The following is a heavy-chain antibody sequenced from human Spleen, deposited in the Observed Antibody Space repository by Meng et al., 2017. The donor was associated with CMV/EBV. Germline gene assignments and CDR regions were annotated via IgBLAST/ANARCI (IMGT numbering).Heavy chain of an antibody. V-gene: IGHV3-13*01. Sequence: GESLKISCAASGFTFSTYDMHWVRQATGKSLEWVSATGTHGDSYYADSVKGRFTVSREDAKNSFYLQMNGLRAEDTAVYYCARGPTEQSAYLDNWGQGTLVTVSS. CDR2: TGTHGDS. CDR3: ARGPTEQSAYLDN. D-gene: IGHD1/OR15-1a*01. J-gene: IGHJ4*02. CDR1: GFTFSTYD.